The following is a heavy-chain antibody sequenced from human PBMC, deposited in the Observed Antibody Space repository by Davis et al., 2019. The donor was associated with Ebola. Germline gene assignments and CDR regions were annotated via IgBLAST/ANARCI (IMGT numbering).Heavy chain of an antibody. D-gene: IGHD3-22*01. CDR2: IYYSGST. Sequence: MPSETLSLTCTVSGGSISGYYWTWIRQPPGKRLEWIGYIYYSGSTKYNPSLRSRVTISVDTSKNQFSLKLSSVTAADTAVYYCAKDHYDSSGFFASHWGQGTLVTVSS. CDR1: GGSISGYY. J-gene: IGHJ4*02. V-gene: IGHV4-59*01. CDR3: AKDHYDSSGFFASH.